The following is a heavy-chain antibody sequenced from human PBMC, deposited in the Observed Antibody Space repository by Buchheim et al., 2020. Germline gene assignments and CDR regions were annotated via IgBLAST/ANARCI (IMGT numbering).Heavy chain of an antibody. J-gene: IGHJ6*02. Sequence: QVQLVESGGGVVQPGRSLRLSCAASGFTFSSYGMHWVRQAPGKGLEWVAVISYDGSNKYYADSVKGRFTISRDNSKNTLYLQMNSLRAEDTAVYYCARDQEDFGVVTRVYYYGMDVWGQGTT. V-gene: IGHV3-30*03. CDR1: GFTFSSYG. D-gene: IGHD3-3*01. CDR2: ISYDGSNK. CDR3: ARDQEDFGVVTRVYYYGMDV.